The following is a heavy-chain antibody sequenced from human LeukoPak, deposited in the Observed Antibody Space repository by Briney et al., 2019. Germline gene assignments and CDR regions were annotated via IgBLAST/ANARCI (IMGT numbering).Heavy chain of an antibody. Sequence: PGGSLRLSCAASGFTFSSYWMHWVRQAPGKGLVWVSRINSDGSSTSYADSVKGRFTISRDNAKNTLYLQMNSLRAEDTAVYYCARGGYCSSTSCRNWFDPWGQGTLVTVSS. CDR1: GFTFSSYW. V-gene: IGHV3-74*01. D-gene: IGHD2-2*01. CDR3: ARGGYCSSTSCRNWFDP. CDR2: INSDGSST. J-gene: IGHJ5*02.